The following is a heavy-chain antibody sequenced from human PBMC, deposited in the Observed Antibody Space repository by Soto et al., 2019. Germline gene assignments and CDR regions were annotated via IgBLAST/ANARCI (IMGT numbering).Heavy chain of an antibody. Sequence: GASVKVSCKASGYNFPGNYIHWVRQAPGQGLEWMALINPTTGGTSYAQKFQGWVTMTRDTSISTAYMELSRLRSDDTAVYYCARERRGSCSGGSCYSLNWFDPWGQGTLVTVSS. V-gene: IGHV1-2*04. D-gene: IGHD2-15*01. CDR3: ARERRGSCSGGSCYSLNWFDP. CDR1: GYNFPGNY. J-gene: IGHJ5*02. CDR2: INPTTGGT.